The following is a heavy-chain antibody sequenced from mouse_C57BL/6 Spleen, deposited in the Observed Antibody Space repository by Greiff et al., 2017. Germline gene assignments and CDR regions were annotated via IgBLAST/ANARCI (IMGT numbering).Heavy chain of an antibody. CDR2: ISSGSSTI. CDR3: ARHPYFDY. CDR1: GFTFSDYG. J-gene: IGHJ2*01. Sequence: VKLMESGGGLVKPGGSLKLSCAASGFTFSDYGMHWVRQAPEKGLEWVAYISSGSSTIYYADTVKGRFTISRDNAKNTLFLQMTSLRSEDTAMYYCARHPYFDYWGQGTTRTVSS. V-gene: IGHV5-17*01.